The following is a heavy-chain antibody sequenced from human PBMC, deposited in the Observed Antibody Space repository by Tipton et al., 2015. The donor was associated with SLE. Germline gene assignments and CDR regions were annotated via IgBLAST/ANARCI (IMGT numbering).Heavy chain of an antibody. V-gene: IGHV4-39*07. D-gene: IGHD6-19*01. CDR1: GGSISRSSDY. Sequence: LRLSCTVSGGSISRSSDYWGWIRQPPGKGLEWIGSINYSGSTYYNPSLKSRVTISVDTSKDQFSLKLSSVTAADTAVYYCARGPRSFLDYWGQGTLVTVSS. J-gene: IGHJ4*02. CDR2: INYSGST. CDR3: ARGPRSFLDY.